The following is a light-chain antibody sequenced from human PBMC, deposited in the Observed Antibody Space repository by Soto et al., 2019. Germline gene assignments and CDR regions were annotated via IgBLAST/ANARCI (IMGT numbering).Light chain of an antibody. CDR1: QIVSSSY. Sequence: ILYTQSGCTLFFSILERPTLSFIPSQIVSSSYLAWYQQKPGQPPRLLIYGASSRAPGIQDRFSGSASGTDSTITISIVEPEDSAVYYCQYSGSPQTFGQGTKV. V-gene: IGKV3-20*01. CDR2: GAS. CDR3: QYSGSPQT. J-gene: IGKJ1*01.